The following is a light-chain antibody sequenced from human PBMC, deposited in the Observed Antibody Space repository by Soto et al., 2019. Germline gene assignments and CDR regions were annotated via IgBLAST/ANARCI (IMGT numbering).Light chain of an antibody. V-gene: IGKV3-15*01. CDR2: GAS. CDR3: QQYNKWFSIS. J-gene: IGKJ5*01. Sequence: EIVVTQSPATLSVSPGERAILSCRASESISSKLGWYQQRPGQAPRLLIYGASIRATGIPTRFSGSGSGTEFTLTISSLQSEDSAVYYCQQYNKWFSISFGQGTRLEIK. CDR1: ESISSK.